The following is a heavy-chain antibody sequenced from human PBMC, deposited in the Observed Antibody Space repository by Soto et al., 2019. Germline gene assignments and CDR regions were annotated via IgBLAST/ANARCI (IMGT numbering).Heavy chain of an antibody. CDR1: GYTFTSYG. CDR3: ARSGSYYPAPNLFGP. V-gene: IGHV1-18*01. D-gene: IGHD3-10*01. CDR2: ISGFNDDT. J-gene: IGHJ5*02. Sequence: QLVQSGVEMKNPGASVKVSCKASGYTFTSYGISWVRQAPGQGLEWMGWISGFNDDTNHAQKFQGRVTVTKDTTTSKAYMELKSLKSYDTAMEYWARSGSYYPAPNLFGPRGQGTLGIVPS.